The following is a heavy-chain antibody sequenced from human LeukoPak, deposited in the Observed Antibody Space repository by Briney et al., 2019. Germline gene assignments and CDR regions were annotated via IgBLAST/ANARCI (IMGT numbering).Heavy chain of an antibody. J-gene: IGHJ4*02. CDR2: ISWDAGST. V-gene: IGHV3-43*01. CDR3: AKDVNENIAVAGHFDY. Sequence: SGGSLRPPCAASGFTFDDYTMHWVRQAPGKGLNWVALISWDAGSTYFADSVKGRFTISRDNSKNSLYLQMNSLTTEDTALYYCAKDVNENIAVAGHFDYWGQGTLVTVSS. D-gene: IGHD6-19*01. CDR1: GFTFDDYT.